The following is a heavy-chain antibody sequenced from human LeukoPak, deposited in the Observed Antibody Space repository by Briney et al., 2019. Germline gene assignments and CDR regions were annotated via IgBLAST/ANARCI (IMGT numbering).Heavy chain of an antibody. Sequence: GRSLRLSCAASGFTFSSYATHWVRQAPGKGLEWVALISNDGTNKYYADSVKGRFTVSRDNSKDTLYLQMSSLRAEDTAVYYCARPRGGSGSFGAFDFWGQGTVVSVSS. D-gene: IGHD3-10*01. CDR1: GFTFSSYA. CDR2: ISNDGTNK. J-gene: IGHJ3*01. V-gene: IGHV3-30-3*01. CDR3: ARPRGGSGSFGAFDF.